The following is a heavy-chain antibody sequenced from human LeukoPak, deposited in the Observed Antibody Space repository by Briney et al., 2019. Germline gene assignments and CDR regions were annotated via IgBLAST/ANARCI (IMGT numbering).Heavy chain of an antibody. CDR3: ARAQLYCRGSSCYPSWFDP. Sequence: SETLSLTCTVPGDSITRYIWSCIPHPPRGGLERIAYIHYSVGTKYNTSLKSRLNISVATSKIQFSLKVTSVTAADTAVYYCARAQLYCRGSSCYPSWFDPWGQGTLVTVSS. D-gene: IGHD2-15*01. CDR1: GDSITRYI. CDR2: IHYSVGT. V-gene: IGHV4-59*01. J-gene: IGHJ5*02.